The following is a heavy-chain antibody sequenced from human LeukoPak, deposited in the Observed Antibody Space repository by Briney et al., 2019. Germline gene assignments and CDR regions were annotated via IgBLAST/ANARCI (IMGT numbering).Heavy chain of an antibody. Sequence: GGSLTLSCQPSRFTLSDYGMHWVRQAPGKGLEWVSSISSSSSYIYYADSVKGRFTISRDNAKNSLYLQMNSLRAEDTAVYYCARDRRWQCSSTGCYSYYYMDVWGKGTTVTVSS. CDR2: ISSSSSYI. D-gene: IGHD2-2*01. CDR3: ARDRRWQCSSTGCYSYYYMDV. V-gene: IGHV3-21*01. J-gene: IGHJ6*03. CDR1: RFTLSDYG.